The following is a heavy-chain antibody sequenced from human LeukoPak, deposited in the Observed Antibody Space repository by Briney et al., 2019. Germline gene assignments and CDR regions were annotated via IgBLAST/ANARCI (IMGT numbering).Heavy chain of an antibody. CDR2: ISYDGSNK. Sequence: PGGSLRLSCAASGFTFSSYAMHWVRQTPGKGLEWVAVISYDGSNKFFADSVKGRFTISRDNSKNTLYLQMNSLRAEDTAVYYCARDSGVRGVIVDYYYGMDVWGQGTTVTVSS. CDR1: GFTFSSYA. CDR3: ARDSGVRGVIVDYYYGMDV. V-gene: IGHV3-30-3*01. J-gene: IGHJ6*02. D-gene: IGHD3-10*01.